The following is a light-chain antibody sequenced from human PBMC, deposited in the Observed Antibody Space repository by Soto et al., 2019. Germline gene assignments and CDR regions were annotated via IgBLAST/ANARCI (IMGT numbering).Light chain of an antibody. J-gene: IGKJ1*01. CDR1: PTISSW. CDR3: QHYNSYSEA. CDR2: KAS. Sequence: DIQMTQSPSTLSGSVGDRVTITCRASPTISSWLAWYQQKPGKAPKLLIYKASTLKSGVPSRFSGSGSGTEFTRTISSLQPDDFETYYCQHYNSYSEAFGQGTKVELK. V-gene: IGKV1-5*03.